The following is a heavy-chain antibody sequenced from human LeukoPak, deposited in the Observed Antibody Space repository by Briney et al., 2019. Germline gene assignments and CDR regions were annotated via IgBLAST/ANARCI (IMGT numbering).Heavy chain of an antibody. D-gene: IGHD2-21*01. Sequence: GSSVKVSCKAPGGTFSSYAISWVRQAPGQGLEWMGGIIPIFGTANYAQKFQGRVTITTDESTSTAYMELSSLRSEDTAVYYCARGLLRRKGHYYYYMDVWGKGTTVTVSS. CDR3: ARGLLRRKGHYYYYMDV. CDR1: GGTFSSYA. V-gene: IGHV1-69*05. CDR2: IIPIFGTA. J-gene: IGHJ6*03.